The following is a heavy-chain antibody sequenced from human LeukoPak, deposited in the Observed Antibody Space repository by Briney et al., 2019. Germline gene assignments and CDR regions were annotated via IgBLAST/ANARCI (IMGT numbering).Heavy chain of an antibody. Sequence: SVKVSCKASGGTFSSYAISWVRQAPGQGLEWMGGIIPIFGTANYAQKFQGRATITTDESTSTAYMELSSLRSEDTAVYYCARTLYYYDSSGYYYIYYYYYMDVWGKGTTVTVSS. CDR2: IIPIFGTA. V-gene: IGHV1-69*05. CDR1: GGTFSSYA. J-gene: IGHJ6*03. CDR3: ARTLYYYDSSGYYYIYYYYYMDV. D-gene: IGHD3-22*01.